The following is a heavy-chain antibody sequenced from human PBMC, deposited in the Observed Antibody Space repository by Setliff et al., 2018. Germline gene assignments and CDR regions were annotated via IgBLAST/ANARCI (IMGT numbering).Heavy chain of an antibody. CDR3: ARQQQLVIGSTAYYYYGMDV. CDR1: GGSISSSSYY. D-gene: IGHD6-13*01. V-gene: IGHV4-39*07. Sequence: PSETLCLTCTVSGGSISSSSYYWGWIRLPPGKRLEWIGTIYYSGSTYYNPSLKSRVTISVDTSKNQFSLKLSSVTAADTAVYYCARQQQLVIGSTAYYYYGMDVWGQGTTVTAP. J-gene: IGHJ6*02. CDR2: IYYSGST.